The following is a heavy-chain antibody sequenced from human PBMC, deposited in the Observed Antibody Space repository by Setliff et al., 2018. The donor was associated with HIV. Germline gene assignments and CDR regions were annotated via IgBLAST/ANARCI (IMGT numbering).Heavy chain of an antibody. CDR1: GDSISTDY. J-gene: IGHJ4*02. V-gene: IGHV4-4*09. D-gene: IGHD3-10*01. CDR2: IYNSAST. Sequence: NPSETLSLTCTVSGDSISTDYWTWIRQPPGKGLEWIGYIYNSASTSYNPSLKSRVTISVETSKNQFSLKLYSVTAADTAVYYCARAYFGSGIYYWGQGTLVTVSS. CDR3: ARAYFGSGIYY.